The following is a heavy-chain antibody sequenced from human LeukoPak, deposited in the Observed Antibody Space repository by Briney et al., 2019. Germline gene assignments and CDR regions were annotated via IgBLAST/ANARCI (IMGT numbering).Heavy chain of an antibody. Sequence: PGGSLRLSCAASGFTFSSYSMNWVRQAPGKGLEWVSSISSSSSYIYYADSVKGRFTISRDNAKNSLYLQMNSLRAEDTAVYYCARGAGWCSCCGLDYWGRGTLVTVSS. CDR1: GFTFSSYS. CDR3: ARGAGWCSCCGLDY. V-gene: IGHV3-21*01. D-gene: IGHD2-15*01. CDR2: ISSSSSYI. J-gene: IGHJ4*02.